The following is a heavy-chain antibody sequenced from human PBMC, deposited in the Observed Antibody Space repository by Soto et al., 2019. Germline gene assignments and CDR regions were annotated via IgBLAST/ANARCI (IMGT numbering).Heavy chain of an antibody. CDR2: ISGSADSS. V-gene: IGHV3-23*01. CDR3: AKVGIGSVSHKHHLGV. Sequence: GALRLSCTASGFTFSSFGMAWVRQAPGEGLEWGSAISGSADSSYYADSVKGRFTISRDNPKNTLSLHMDNLWAEDTGAYICAKVGIGSVSHKHHLGVWGQGTKVTVAS. CDR1: GFTFSSFG. D-gene: IGHD2-2*03. J-gene: IGHJ6*02.